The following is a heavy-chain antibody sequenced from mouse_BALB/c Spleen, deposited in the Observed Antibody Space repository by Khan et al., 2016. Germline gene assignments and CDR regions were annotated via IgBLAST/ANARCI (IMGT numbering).Heavy chain of an antibody. CDR2: IDPANGNT. D-gene: IGHD2-4*01. V-gene: IGHV14-3*02. J-gene: IGHJ3*01. Sequence: VQLKQSGAELVKPGASVKLSCTASGFNIKDTYMHWVKQRPEQGLEWIGRIDPANGNTKYDPKFQGKATITADTSSNTAYLQPSSLTSEDTAVYYCARSPYDYDVGFAYWGRGTLVTVSA. CDR3: ARSPYDYDVGFAY. CDR1: GFNIKDTY.